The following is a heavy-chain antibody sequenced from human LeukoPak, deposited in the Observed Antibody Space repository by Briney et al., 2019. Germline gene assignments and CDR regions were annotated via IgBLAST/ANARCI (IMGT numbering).Heavy chain of an antibody. D-gene: IGHD3-22*01. J-gene: IGHJ6*03. CDR2: ISSSSSTI. V-gene: IGHV3-48*01. CDR3: ARAYYDSSGYYYMDV. CDR1: GFTFSSYE. Sequence: PGGSLRLSCAASGFTFSSYEMNWVRQAPGKGLEWVSYISSSSSTIYYADSVKGRFTISRDNAKNSLYLQMNSLRAEDTAVYYCARAYYDSSGYYYMDVWGKGTTVTVSS.